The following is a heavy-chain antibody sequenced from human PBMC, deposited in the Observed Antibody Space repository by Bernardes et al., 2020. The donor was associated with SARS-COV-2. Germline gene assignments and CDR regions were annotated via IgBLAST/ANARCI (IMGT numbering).Heavy chain of an antibody. Sequence: SETLSITCTVSGGSISSYYWNWIRQPPGKGLEWIGYIYYSGSTTYNPSLKSRVTISVDTSKNEFSLNLSSVTAADTAVYFCARGFVEMSAIGMMDVWGQGTTVTVSS. D-gene: IGHD1-26*01. CDR2: IYYSGST. J-gene: IGHJ6*02. CDR1: GGSISSYY. V-gene: IGHV4-59*08. CDR3: ARGFVEMSAIGMMDV.